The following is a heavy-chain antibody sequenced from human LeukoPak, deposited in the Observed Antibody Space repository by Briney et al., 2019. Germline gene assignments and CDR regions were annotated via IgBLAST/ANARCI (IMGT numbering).Heavy chain of an antibody. V-gene: IGHV4-39*07. CDR1: GGSFSTYY. D-gene: IGHD3-10*01. Sequence: PSETLSLTCTVSGGSFSTYYWGWIRQPPGKGLEWIGSIYYSGSTYYNPSLKSRVTISVDTSKNQFSLKLSSVTAADTAVYYCARQWLYGSGSYYNNWFDPWGQGTLVTVSS. CDR2: IYYSGST. CDR3: ARQWLYGSGSYYNNWFDP. J-gene: IGHJ5*02.